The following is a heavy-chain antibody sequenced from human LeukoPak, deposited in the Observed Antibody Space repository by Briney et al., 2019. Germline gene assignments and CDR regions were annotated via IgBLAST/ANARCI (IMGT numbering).Heavy chain of an antibody. CDR1: GYTFTSYD. V-gene: IGHV1-8*01. D-gene: IGHD3-22*01. CDR3: ARAAGPYCYDSSGYFY. J-gene: IGHJ4*02. Sequence: ASVKVSCKASGYTFTSYDINWVRQATGQGLEWIGWMNPNSGNTGYAQKFQGRVTMTRNTSISTAYMELSSLRSEDTAVYYCARAAGPYCYDSSGYFYWGQGTLVTVSS. CDR2: MNPNSGNT.